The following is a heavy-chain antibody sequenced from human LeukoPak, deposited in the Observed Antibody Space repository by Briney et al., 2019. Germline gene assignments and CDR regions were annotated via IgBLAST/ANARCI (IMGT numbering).Heavy chain of an antibody. V-gene: IGHV3-48*03. Sequence: GGSLRLSCAASGFTLSSYEMNWVRQAPGKGLEWVSYISSSGSTIYYADSVKGRFTISRDNAKNSLYLQMNSLRGEDTAVYYWAREGTGTTARYYYYMDVWGKGTTVTVSS. CDR1: GFTLSSYE. J-gene: IGHJ6*03. CDR2: ISSSGSTI. D-gene: IGHD1-7*01. CDR3: AREGTGTTARYYYYMDV.